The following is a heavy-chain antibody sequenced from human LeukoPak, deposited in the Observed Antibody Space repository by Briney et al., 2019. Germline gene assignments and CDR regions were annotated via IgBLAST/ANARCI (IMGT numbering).Heavy chain of an antibody. J-gene: IGHJ4*02. CDR3: ARELGGGYYVFDF. V-gene: IGHV1-2*02. D-gene: IGHD3-22*01. CDR1: GYTFSAHY. CDR2: SVPSSGGT. Sequence: GASVKVSCKTSGYTFSAHYIRWLRQAPGQGLEWMGWSVPSSGGTKYAQRFEGRVTMTTETSINTAYMELRSLTSDDTAVYYCARELGGGYYVFDFWAQGTLVTVSS.